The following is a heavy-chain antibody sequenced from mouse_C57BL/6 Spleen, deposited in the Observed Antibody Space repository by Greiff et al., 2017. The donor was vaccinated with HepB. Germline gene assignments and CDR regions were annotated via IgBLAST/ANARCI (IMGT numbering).Heavy chain of an antibody. CDR1: GYTFTSYW. CDR2: IDPSDSET. Sequence: QVQLQQPGAELVRPGSSVKLSCKASGYTFTSYWMHWVKQRPIQGLEWIGNIDPSDSETHYNQKFKDKATLTVDKSSSTAYMQLSRLTSEDSAVYYCARSPFYYGSSYWYFDVWGTRTTVTVSS. D-gene: IGHD1-1*01. CDR3: ARSPFYYGSSYWYFDV. V-gene: IGHV1-52*01. J-gene: IGHJ1*03.